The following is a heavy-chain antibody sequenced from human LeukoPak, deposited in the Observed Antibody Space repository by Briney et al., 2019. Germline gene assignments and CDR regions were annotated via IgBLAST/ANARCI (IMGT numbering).Heavy chain of an antibody. CDR1: GFTFSSFA. D-gene: IGHD2-15*01. V-gene: IGHV3-23*01. Sequence: GGSLRLSCAAAGFTFSSFAMNWVRQAPGKGPEWVSTITGSGSTTFYADSVKGRFTISRDNSKKTLFLQMNSLRAEDTAVYFCAKQIVVVTAGMNYFDSWGQGTLVTVSS. J-gene: IGHJ4*02. CDR3: AKQIVVVTAGMNYFDS. CDR2: ITGSGSTT.